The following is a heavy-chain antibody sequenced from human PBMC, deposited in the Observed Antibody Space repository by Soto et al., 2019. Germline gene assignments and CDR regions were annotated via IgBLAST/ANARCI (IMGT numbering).Heavy chain of an antibody. J-gene: IGHJ5*02. CDR3: AREDNYDFWSGRKRWFDP. Sequence: SETLSLTCTVSGGSISSYYWSWIRQPPGKGLEWIGYIYYSGSTNYNPSLKSRVTISVDTSKNQFSLKLSSVTAADTAVYYRAREDNYDFWSGRKRWFDPWGQGTLVTVSS. CDR1: GGSISSYY. CDR2: IYYSGST. V-gene: IGHV4-59*01. D-gene: IGHD3-3*01.